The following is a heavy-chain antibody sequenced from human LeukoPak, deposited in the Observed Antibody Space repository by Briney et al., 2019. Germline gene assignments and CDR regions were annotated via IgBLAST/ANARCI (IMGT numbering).Heavy chain of an antibody. CDR2: IYPGDSDT. CDR3: ASLLGYCGSTSCYTDINAFDI. Sequence: GESLKISCKGSGYSFTSYWIGWVRQMPGKGLEWMGIIYPGDSDTRYSPSFQGQVTISADKSISTAYLQWSSLKASDTAMYYCASLLGYCGSTSCYTDINAFDIWGQGTMATVSS. D-gene: IGHD2-2*02. J-gene: IGHJ3*02. CDR1: GYSFTSYW. V-gene: IGHV5-51*01.